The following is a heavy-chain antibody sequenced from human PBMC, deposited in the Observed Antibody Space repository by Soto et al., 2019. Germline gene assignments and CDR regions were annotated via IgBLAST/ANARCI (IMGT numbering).Heavy chain of an antibody. D-gene: IGHD4-17*01. Sequence: VQLVQSGAEVKKPGFSVKGSCKASGGTFGSYAISWVRQAPGQGLEWMGGIIPIFGTANYAQKFQGRVTITADESTSTAYMELSSLRSEDTAVYYCAREGTDYGGYYYYGMDVWGQGTTVTVSS. CDR1: GGTFGSYA. CDR2: IIPIFGTA. CDR3: AREGTDYGGYYYYGMDV. J-gene: IGHJ6*02. V-gene: IGHV1-69*12.